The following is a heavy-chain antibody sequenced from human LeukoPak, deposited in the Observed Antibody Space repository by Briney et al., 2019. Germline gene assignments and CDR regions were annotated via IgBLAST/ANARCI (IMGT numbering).Heavy chain of an antibody. D-gene: IGHD1-26*01. J-gene: IGHJ3*02. CDR1: GFTFSSYS. Sequence: GGSLRLSCAAYGFTFSSYSMNWVRQAPGKWLEWVSFISTSSSYIYYADSVKGRFTISRDNAKNSLYLEMNSLRAEDTAVYYCARVRGGSGRSYAADAFDIWGQGTMVTVSS. V-gene: IGHV3-21*01. CDR3: ARVRGGSGRSYAADAFDI. CDR2: ISTSSSYI.